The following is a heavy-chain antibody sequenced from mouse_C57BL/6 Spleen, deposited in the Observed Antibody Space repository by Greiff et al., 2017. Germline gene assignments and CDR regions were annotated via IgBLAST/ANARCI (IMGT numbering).Heavy chain of an antibody. D-gene: IGHD2-1*01. CDR3: TRWDGNYGFAY. V-gene: IGHV5-9-1*02. Sequence: EVKLVESGEGLVKPGGSLKLSCAASGFTFSSYAMSLVRQTPKKRLELVAYISSGGDYIYYADTVKGRFTISRDKARNTLYLQLSSLKSEDTAMYYCTRWDGNYGFAYWGQGTLVTVSA. J-gene: IGHJ3*01. CDR2: ISSGGDYI. CDR1: GFTFSSYA.